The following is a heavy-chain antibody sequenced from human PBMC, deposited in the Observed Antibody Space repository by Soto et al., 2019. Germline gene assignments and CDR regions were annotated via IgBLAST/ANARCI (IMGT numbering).Heavy chain of an antibody. J-gene: IGHJ6*02. V-gene: IGHV4-59*01. D-gene: IGHD2-2*01. CDR3: RSSTSCYDESCVDV. Sequence: ETLSLTCTVSGGSISSYYWSWIRQPPGKGLEWIGYIYYSGSTNYNPSLKSRVTISVDTSKNQFSLKLSSVTAADTAVYYCRSSTSCYDESCVDVWGQGTMVTVSS. CDR2: IYYSGST. CDR1: GGSISSYY.